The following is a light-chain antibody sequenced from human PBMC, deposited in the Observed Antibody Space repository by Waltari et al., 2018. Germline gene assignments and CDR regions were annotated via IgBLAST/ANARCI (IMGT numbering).Light chain of an antibody. V-gene: IGKV1-33*01. J-gene: IGKJ4*01. CDR2: DAS. CDR1: QDVSNY. CDR3: QQYDNLPLT. Sequence: DIQLTQSPSSLSASIGARVTITCQASQDVSNYLNWYQQKPGKAPSLLIYDASNLETGVPSRFSGSGSGTAFSFTITSLQPEDFATYYCQQYDNLPLTFGGGTKVEI.